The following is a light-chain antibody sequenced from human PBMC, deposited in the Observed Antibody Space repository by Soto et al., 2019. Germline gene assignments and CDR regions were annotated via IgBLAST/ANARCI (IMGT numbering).Light chain of an antibody. CDR3: LQYNNLYT. V-gene: IGKV3-15*01. J-gene: IGKJ2*01. CDR2: GAS. Sequence: EEVMTQSPATLSVSPGERATLSCRAGQSVSSNLAWYQQKPGQAPRLLIYGASTRATGIPARFSGSGSGTEFTLTISSLQSEDFAVYYCLQYNNLYTLGQGTKLEIK. CDR1: QSVSSN.